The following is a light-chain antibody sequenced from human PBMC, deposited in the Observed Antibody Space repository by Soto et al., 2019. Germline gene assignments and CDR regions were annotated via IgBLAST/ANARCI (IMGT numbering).Light chain of an antibody. CDR1: NNDVGDYNY. CDR2: DVT. Sequence: QSALTQPASVSGSPGQSITISCTGTNNDVGDYNYVSWYQQYPGKAPKLIIYDVTTRPSGVSGRFAGSKSGNTASLTISGLQPEDEADYYCCSYSTSSALPDVFGTGTKVTVL. J-gene: IGLJ1*01. V-gene: IGLV2-14*01. CDR3: CSYSTSSALPDV.